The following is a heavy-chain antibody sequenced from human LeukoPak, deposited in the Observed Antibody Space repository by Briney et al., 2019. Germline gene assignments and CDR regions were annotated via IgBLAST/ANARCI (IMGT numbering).Heavy chain of an antibody. V-gene: IGHV1-18*01. J-gene: IGHJ4*02. CDR3: ARDRDIVEVRRTRLDY. Sequence: VSCKASGYTFNLFGFSWVRQVPGQGLEWVGWISGYNGDTNYAQNFQGRVTMTTDTSRSTAYMELRSLTSDDTAIYFCARDRDIVEVRRTRLDYWGQGTQVIVSS. CDR2: ISGYNGDT. CDR1: GYTFNLFG. D-gene: IGHD2-2*01.